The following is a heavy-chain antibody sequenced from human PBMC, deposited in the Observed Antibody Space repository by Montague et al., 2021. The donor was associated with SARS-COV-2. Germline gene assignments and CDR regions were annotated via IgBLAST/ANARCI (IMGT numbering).Heavy chain of an antibody. D-gene: IGHD3-3*01. V-gene: IGHV3-20*04. CDR1: GSTLHDYG. Sequence: SLRLSCAASGSTLHDYGMSWFRQVPGKGLEWVSGINKNGASTDYSDSVRGRFTISRDNAKNSLYVQMNSLRVEDTALYYCVRGFLRGTLDCWGQGTLVTVSS. J-gene: IGHJ4*02. CDR2: INKNGAST. CDR3: VRGFLRGTLDC.